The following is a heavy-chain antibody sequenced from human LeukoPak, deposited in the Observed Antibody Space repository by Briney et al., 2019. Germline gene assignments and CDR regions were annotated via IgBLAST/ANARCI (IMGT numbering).Heavy chain of an antibody. Sequence: ASVKVSCKASGGTFSSYAISWVRQAPGQGLEWMGGIIPIFGTANYAQKFQGRVTITTDESTSTAYMELSSLRSEDTAVYYCATSREQLVPPDYWGQGTLVTVSS. J-gene: IGHJ4*02. CDR1: GGTFSSYA. D-gene: IGHD6-6*01. CDR2: IIPIFGTA. V-gene: IGHV1-69*05. CDR3: ATSREQLVPPDY.